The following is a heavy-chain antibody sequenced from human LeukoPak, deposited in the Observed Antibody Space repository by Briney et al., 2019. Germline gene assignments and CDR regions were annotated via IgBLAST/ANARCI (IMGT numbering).Heavy chain of an antibody. CDR3: ATRHDYGGTFDC. CDR2: IYYSGST. D-gene: IGHD4-23*01. Sequence: SETLSLTCTVSGGSISSSSYYWGWIRQPPGKGLEWIGSIYYSGSTYYNPSLKSRVTISVDTSKNQFSLKLSSVTAADTAVYYCATRHDYGGTFDCWGQGTLVTVSS. V-gene: IGHV4-39*07. J-gene: IGHJ4*02. CDR1: GGSISSSSYY.